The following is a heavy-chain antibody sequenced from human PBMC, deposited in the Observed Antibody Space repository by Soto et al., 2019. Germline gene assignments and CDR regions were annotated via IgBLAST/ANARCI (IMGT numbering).Heavy chain of an antibody. Sequence: PGGSLRLSCAASGFTFSDYAMHWVRQAPGKGLEWVAVVSHDGRNTHYADSVKGRFTISRDNSKNTLYLQMNSLRAEDTAVYYCAPNTPPGYWGQGTLVTVSS. CDR1: GFTFSDYA. J-gene: IGHJ4*02. D-gene: IGHD2-2*02. CDR2: VSHDGRNT. V-gene: IGHV3-30*03. CDR3: APNTPPGY.